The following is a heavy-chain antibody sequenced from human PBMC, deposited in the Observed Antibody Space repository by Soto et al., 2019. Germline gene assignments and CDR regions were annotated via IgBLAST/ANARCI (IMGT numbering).Heavy chain of an antibody. CDR2: IYYSGST. Sequence: PSETLSLTCTVSGGSISSYYWSWIRQPPGKGLEWIGYIYYSGSTNYNPSLKSRVTISVDTSKNQFSLKLSSVTAADTAVYYCARNDGSAGYYYYGMDVWGQGTSVTVSS. CDR3: ARNDGSAGYYYYGMDV. V-gene: IGHV4-59*01. J-gene: IGHJ6*02. CDR1: GGSISSYY. D-gene: IGHD1-1*01.